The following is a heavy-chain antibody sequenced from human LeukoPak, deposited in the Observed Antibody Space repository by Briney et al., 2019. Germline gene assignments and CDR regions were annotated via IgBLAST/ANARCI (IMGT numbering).Heavy chain of an antibody. J-gene: IGHJ3*02. Sequence: SQTLSLTXTVSGDSVRSGSYFWSWIRQPAGKGLDWIGRVYSTGSTNYNPSLKSRVTISVDTSKNQFSLKVSSVTAADTAVYYCARAPLVVVPAAIRDAFDIWAKGQWSPSLQ. CDR2: VYSTGST. D-gene: IGHD2-2*02. V-gene: IGHV4-61*02. CDR3: ARAPLVVVPAAIRDAFDI. CDR1: GDSVRSGSYF.